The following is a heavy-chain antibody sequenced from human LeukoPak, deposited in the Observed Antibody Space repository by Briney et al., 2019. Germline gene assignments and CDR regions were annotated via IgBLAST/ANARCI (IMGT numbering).Heavy chain of an antibody. CDR1: GYSMRSGYY. J-gene: IGHJ6*03. CDR2: IYHSGST. CDR3: ARSHIVVVPAGRGSRYFYMDV. V-gene: IGHV4-38-2*02. Sequence: PSETLSLTCTVSGYSMRSGYYWGWIRLAPGKGLAWIGSIYHSGSTYYNLSLRRRVIMSVDTSKNQFSLKVNSVIAADTAIYYCARSHIVVVPAGRGSRYFYMDVWGRGTTVAVSS. D-gene: IGHD2-2*01.